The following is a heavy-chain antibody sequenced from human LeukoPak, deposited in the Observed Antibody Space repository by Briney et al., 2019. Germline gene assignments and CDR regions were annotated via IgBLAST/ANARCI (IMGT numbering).Heavy chain of an antibody. J-gene: IGHJ4*02. CDR2: IWYDGSNK. Sequence: GGSLRLSCAASGFTFSSYGMHWVRQAPGKGLEGVAVIWYDGSNKYYADSVKGRFTISRDNSRNTLYLQMNSLRAEDTAVYYCARAPYTYYGDYFDYWGQGTLVTVSS. CDR1: GFTFSSYG. D-gene: IGHD4-17*01. CDR3: ARAPYTYYGDYFDY. V-gene: IGHV3-33*01.